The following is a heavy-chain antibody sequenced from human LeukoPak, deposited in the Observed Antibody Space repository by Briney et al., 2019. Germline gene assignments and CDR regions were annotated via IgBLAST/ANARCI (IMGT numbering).Heavy chain of an antibody. Sequence: GGSQRLSCAASGFIFSRYSMHRVRQAPGEGLEWVTVISNDGSVKYYADSVKGRFTISRDNSKNTLYLQMNSLRAEDTAVYFCAKVGGSGTSYYYFGMDVWGQGTTVTVSS. CDR1: GFIFSRYS. D-gene: IGHD3-10*01. J-gene: IGHJ6*02. CDR3: AKVGGSGTSYYYFGMDV. CDR2: ISNDGSVK. V-gene: IGHV3-30*04.